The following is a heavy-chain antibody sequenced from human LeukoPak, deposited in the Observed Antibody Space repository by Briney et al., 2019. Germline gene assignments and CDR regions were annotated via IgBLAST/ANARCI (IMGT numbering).Heavy chain of an antibody. J-gene: IGHJ4*02. CDR1: GGSFSGYY. D-gene: IGHD4-17*01. CDR2: INHSGST. Sequence: SETLSLTCAVYGGSFSGYYWSWIRQPPGKGLEWIGEINHSGSTNYNPSLKSRVTISVDTSKNQFSLKLSSVTAADTAVYYCARDAFTVTTSVPFDYWGQGTLVTVSS. V-gene: IGHV4-34*01. CDR3: ARDAFTVTTSVPFDY.